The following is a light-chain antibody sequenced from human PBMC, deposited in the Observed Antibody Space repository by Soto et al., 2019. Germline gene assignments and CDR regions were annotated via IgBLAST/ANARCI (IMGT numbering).Light chain of an antibody. Sequence: NFMLTQPHSVSVSPGKTVTISCTRSSGSIASNFVQWYQQRPGSSPTTVIYEDNQRPSGVPDRFSGSIDSSSNSASLTISGLKTEDEADYYCQSYDSSSHWVFGGGTKLTVL. CDR2: EDN. J-gene: IGLJ3*02. V-gene: IGLV6-57*01. CDR3: QSYDSSSHWV. CDR1: SGSIASNF.